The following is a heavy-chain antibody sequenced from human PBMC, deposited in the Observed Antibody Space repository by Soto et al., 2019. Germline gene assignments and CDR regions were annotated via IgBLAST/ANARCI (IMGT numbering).Heavy chain of an antibody. CDR2: IYYSGST. CDR1: GGSISSYY. D-gene: IGHD3-16*01. V-gene: IGHV4-59*01. CDR3: ARPYYDYFWGTYRPTHFDY. J-gene: IGHJ4*02. Sequence: SETLSLTCTVSGGSISSYYWSWIRQPPGKGLEWIGYIYYSGSTNYNPSLKSRVTISVDTSKHQFSLKLSSVTAADTAVYYCARPYYDYFWGTYRPTHFDYWCQATLVTVSS.